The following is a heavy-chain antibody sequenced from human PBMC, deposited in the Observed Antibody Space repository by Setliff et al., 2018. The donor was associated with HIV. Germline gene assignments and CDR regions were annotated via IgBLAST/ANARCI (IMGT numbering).Heavy chain of an antibody. CDR2: IWADEITK. CDR3: AKAPGWLFLSHY. CDR1: GFTFSSYA. J-gene: IGHJ4*02. Sequence: GGSLRLSCAASGFTFSSYAMHWVRQAPGKGLEWVAMIWADEITKFYADSVKGRFTISRDNSKNTLYLQMNSLRVEDTAIYYCAKAPGWLFLSHYWGQGTLVTVSS. V-gene: IGHV3-30*07. D-gene: IGHD3-22*01.